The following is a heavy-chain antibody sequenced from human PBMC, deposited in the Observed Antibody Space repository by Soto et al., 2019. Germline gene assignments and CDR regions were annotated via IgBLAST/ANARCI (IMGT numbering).Heavy chain of an antibody. CDR2: ISYDGSNK. Sequence: GGSLRLSCEASGFTFSSYAMHWVRQAPGKGLERVAVISYDGSNKYYADSVKGRFTISRDNSKNTLYLQMNSLRAEDPAVYYCARGDYGDSRYCFYYGMDVWGQGTTVTVSS. J-gene: IGHJ6*02. CDR3: ARGDYGDSRYCFYYGMDV. V-gene: IGHV3-30-3*01. D-gene: IGHD4-17*01. CDR1: GFTFSSYA.